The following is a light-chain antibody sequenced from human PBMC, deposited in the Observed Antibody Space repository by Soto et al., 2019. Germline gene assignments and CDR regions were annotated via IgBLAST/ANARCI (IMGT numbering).Light chain of an antibody. J-gene: IGKJ5*01. CDR1: QSVSSN. Sequence: EVVFTQSPVTLSLSPGERATFSCRASQSVSSNLAWYQQKPGQAPRLLIYGVSSRATGIPDRFSGSGSGTDFTLTISRLEPEDFAVYHCQQYGSSPLITFGQGTRLEIK. CDR2: GVS. CDR3: QQYGSSPLIT. V-gene: IGKV3-20*01.